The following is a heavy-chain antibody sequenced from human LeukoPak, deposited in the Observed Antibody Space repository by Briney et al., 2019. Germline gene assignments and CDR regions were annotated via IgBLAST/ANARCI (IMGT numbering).Heavy chain of an antibody. V-gene: IGHV4-34*01. J-gene: IGHJ4*02. CDR3: VRGRLFLVDY. CDR1: GGSFSGYY. CDR2: INHSGST. Sequence: PSETLSLTCAVYGGSFSGYYWSWIRQPPGKGLEWIGEINHSGSTNYNPSLKSRVTISVDTSKNQFSLKLSSVTAADTAVYYCVRGRLFLVDYWGQGTLVTVSS. D-gene: IGHD3-3*01.